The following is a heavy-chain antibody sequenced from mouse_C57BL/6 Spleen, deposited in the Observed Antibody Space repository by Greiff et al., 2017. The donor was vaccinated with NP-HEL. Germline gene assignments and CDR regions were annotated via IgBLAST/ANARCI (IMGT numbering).Heavy chain of an antibody. CDR3: ARSVDGYYGY. Sequence: LEWIGEIDPSDSYTNYNQKFKGKSTLTVDKSSSTAYMQLSSLTSEDSAVYYCARSVDGYYGYWGQGTTLTVSS. J-gene: IGHJ2*01. D-gene: IGHD2-3*01. CDR2: IDPSDSYT. V-gene: IGHV1-69*01.